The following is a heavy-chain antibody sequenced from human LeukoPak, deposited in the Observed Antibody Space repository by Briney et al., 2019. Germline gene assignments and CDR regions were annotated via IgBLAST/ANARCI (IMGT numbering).Heavy chain of an antibody. CDR3: ATVGYAVVGFDY. V-gene: IGHV3-15*01. CDR1: GXTLSDAW. D-gene: IGHD2-15*01. Sequence: GGSLRLSCAASGXTLSDAWMSWVRQAPGKGLEWVGRIKSKTDGGTTDDVAPVKGRFTISRDDSKNMLYLQMNSLRSEDTAVYYCATVGYAVVGFDYWGQGTLVTVSS. CDR2: IKSKTDGGTT. J-gene: IGHJ4*02.